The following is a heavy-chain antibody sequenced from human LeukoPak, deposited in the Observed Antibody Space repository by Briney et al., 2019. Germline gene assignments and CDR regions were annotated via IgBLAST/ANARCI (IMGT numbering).Heavy chain of an antibody. D-gene: IGHD3-22*01. Sequence: PGGSLRLSCAASAFTFSRYWMHWVRQAPGKGLVWVSRINSDGSTTTYADSVKGRFTISRDNSKNVLYLRMNSLTAEDTAIYYCAKDRPNFHENSGHYYRRDGDSWGQGTLVTVSS. CDR3: AKDRPNFHENSGHYYRRDGDS. CDR1: AFTFSRYW. V-gene: IGHV3-74*01. J-gene: IGHJ5*01. CDR2: INSDGSTT.